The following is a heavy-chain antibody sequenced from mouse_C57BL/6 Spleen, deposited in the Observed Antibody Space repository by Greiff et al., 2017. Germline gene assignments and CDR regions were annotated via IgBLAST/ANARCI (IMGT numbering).Heavy chain of an antibody. Sequence: QVQLQQPGAELVKPGASVKMSCKASGYTFTSYWITWVKQRPGQGLEWIGDIYPGSGSTNHNEKFKSKATLTVDTSSSPAYMQLSSLTSEDSAVYYCARRGLGGAMDYWGQGTSVTVSS. CDR1: GYTFTSYW. J-gene: IGHJ4*01. D-gene: IGHD3-3*01. CDR2: IYPGSGST. V-gene: IGHV1-55*01. CDR3: ARRGLGGAMDY.